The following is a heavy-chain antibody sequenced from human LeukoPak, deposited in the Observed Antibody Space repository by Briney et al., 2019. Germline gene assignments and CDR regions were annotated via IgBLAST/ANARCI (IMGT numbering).Heavy chain of an antibody. CDR3: ARTWSGFDY. Sequence: GGSLRLSCAASGSTFSSYWMGWVRQAPGKGLEWVANIKQDGSEKYYVDSVKGRFTISRDNAKNSLYLQMNSLRAEDTAVYYCARTWSGFDYWGQGTLVTVSS. D-gene: IGHD3-3*01. CDR2: IKQDGSEK. V-gene: IGHV3-7*01. CDR1: GSTFSSYW. J-gene: IGHJ4*02.